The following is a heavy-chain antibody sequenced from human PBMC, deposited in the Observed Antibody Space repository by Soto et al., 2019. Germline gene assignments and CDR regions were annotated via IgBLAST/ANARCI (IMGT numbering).Heavy chain of an antibody. CDR1: GFTFSSYA. CDR3: AKDMGGSYGGDAFDI. J-gene: IGHJ3*02. CDR2: ISGSGGST. Sequence: PWGSLRLSCAASGFTFSSYAMSWVRQAPGKGLEWVSAISGSGGSTYYADSVKGRFTISRDNSKNTLYLQMNSLRAEDTAVYYCAKDMGGSYGGDAFDIWGQGAMVTVSS. V-gene: IGHV3-23*01. D-gene: IGHD4-17*01.